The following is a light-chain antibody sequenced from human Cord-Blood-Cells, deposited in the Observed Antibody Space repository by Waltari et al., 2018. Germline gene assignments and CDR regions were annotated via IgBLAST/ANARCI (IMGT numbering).Light chain of an antibody. CDR2: DAS. J-gene: IGKJ3*01. CDR3: QQYDNLPFT. V-gene: IGKV1-33*01. Sequence: DIQMTQSPTSLSVSVGDRVTITCQASQDISNYLNWYQQKPGKAPKLLIYDASNLETGGPSSFSGSGSGTDFTFTISSLQPEDIATYYCQQYDNLPFTFGPGTKVDIK. CDR1: QDISNY.